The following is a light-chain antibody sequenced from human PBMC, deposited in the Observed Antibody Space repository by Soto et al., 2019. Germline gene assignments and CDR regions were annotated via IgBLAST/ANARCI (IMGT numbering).Light chain of an antibody. J-gene: IGKJ1*01. Sequence: EIVLTQSPGTLSLSPGERATLSCRASQSVSSSYLAWYQQKPGQAPRLLIYGASSRATGIPDRFSGSGSGTDFTLTISRLEPEDFAMYYCQQYGSSPPTWTFGQGTKV. V-gene: IGKV3-20*01. CDR3: QQYGSSPPTWT. CDR1: QSVSSSY. CDR2: GAS.